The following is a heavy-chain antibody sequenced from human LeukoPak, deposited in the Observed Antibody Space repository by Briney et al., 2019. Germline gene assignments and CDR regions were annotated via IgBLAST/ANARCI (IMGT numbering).Heavy chain of an antibody. D-gene: IGHD6-13*01. CDR3: ARDAIAAAGQYYFDY. V-gene: IGHV1-69*04. Sequence: GASVKVSCKASGGTFSSYAISWVRQAPGQGLEWMGRIIPILGIANYAQKFQGRVTITADKSTSTAYMELSSLRSEDTAVYYCARDAIAAAGQYYFDYWGQGTLVTVSS. J-gene: IGHJ4*01. CDR1: GGTFSSYA. CDR2: IIPILGIA.